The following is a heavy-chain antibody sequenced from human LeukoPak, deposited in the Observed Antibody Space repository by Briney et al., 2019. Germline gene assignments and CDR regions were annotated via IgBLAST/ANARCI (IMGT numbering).Heavy chain of an antibody. CDR3: AKVWAIGLRFDYFDY. D-gene: IGHD2/OR15-2a*01. J-gene: IGHJ4*02. CDR2: ISGSGGST. Sequence: PGGSLRLSCAASGFTFSSYAMSWVRQAPGKGLEWVSAISGSGGSTYYADSVKGRFTISRDNSKNTMYLQMNSLRAEDTAVYYCAKVWAIGLRFDYFDYWGQGTLVTVSS. CDR1: GFTFSSYA. V-gene: IGHV3-23*01.